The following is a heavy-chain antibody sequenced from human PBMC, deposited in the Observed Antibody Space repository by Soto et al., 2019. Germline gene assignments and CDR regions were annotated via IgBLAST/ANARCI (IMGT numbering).Heavy chain of an antibody. J-gene: IGHJ4*02. CDR3: TTRRGH. V-gene: IGHV3-15*05. CDR1: GFSFNDVW. CDR2: IKSQADGGTT. Sequence: QLVESGGGLVKPGGSLRLSCTASGFSFNDVWMSWVRQAPGMGLEWIGRIKSQADGGTTDYAAPVNGRFSVSRDDSQNRLYLEMSCLRIEDSGIYFSTTRRGHWGQGTRVTVSS. D-gene: IGHD6-25*01.